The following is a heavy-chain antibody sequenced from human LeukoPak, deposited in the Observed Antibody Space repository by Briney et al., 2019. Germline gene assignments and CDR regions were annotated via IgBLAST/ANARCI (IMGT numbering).Heavy chain of an antibody. Sequence: ASVKVSCKASGGTFSSYAISWVRQAPGQGLEWMGGIIPIFGTANYAQKFQGRVTITADESTSTAYMELSSLRSEDTAVYYCASGSATYDSSGFRNYYYGMDVWGQGTTVTVSS. CDR2: IIPIFGTA. D-gene: IGHD3-22*01. V-gene: IGHV1-69*13. CDR1: GGTFSSYA. J-gene: IGHJ6*02. CDR3: ASGSATYDSSGFRNYYYGMDV.